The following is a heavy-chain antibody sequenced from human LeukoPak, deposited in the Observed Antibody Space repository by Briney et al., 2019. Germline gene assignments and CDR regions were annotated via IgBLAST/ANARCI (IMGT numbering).Heavy chain of an antibody. V-gene: IGHV3-23*01. CDR1: GFTFSSYA. CDR3: AKDRTDGLWFGELGFDY. CDR2: ISGSGGST. J-gene: IGHJ4*02. D-gene: IGHD3-10*01. Sequence: GGSLRLSCAASGFTFSSYAMSWVRQAPGKGLEWVSAISGSGGSTYYADSVKGRFTISRDNSKNTLYLQMNSLRAEDTAVYYCAKDRTDGLWFGELGFDYWGQGTLVTVSS.